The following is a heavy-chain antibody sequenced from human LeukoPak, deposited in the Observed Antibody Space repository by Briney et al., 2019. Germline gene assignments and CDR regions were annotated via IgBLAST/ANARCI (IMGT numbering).Heavy chain of an antibody. CDR2: INPNSGGT. CDR3: ARPMTGTGLTYYYYGMDI. V-gene: IGHV1-2*02. J-gene: IGHJ6*02. CDR1: GYTFTGYY. Sequence: ASVKVSCKASGYTFTGYYLHWVRQAPRQGLEWLGWINPNSGGTHYAQKFQGRVTVTRDTSISTAYMELNSLRSEDTALYYCARPMTGTGLTYYYYGMDIWGQGTTVTVAS. D-gene: IGHD1-1*01.